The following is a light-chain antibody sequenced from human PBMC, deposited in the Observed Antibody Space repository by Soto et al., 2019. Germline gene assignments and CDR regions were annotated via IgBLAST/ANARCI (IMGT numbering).Light chain of an antibody. Sequence: IVLTQSPGTLSLSPGERATLSCRASRSVSASYLAWYQQKPGQAPRLLIYGASSRATGFPDRFSGSGSGTDFTLTISRLEPEDAAVYYWQQYDTSATFGQGTKLEI. CDR1: RSVSASY. J-gene: IGKJ2*01. V-gene: IGKV3-20*01. CDR2: GAS. CDR3: QQYDTSAT.